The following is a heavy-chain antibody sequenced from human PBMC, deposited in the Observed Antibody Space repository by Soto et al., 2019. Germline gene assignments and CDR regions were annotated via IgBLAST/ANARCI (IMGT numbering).Heavy chain of an antibody. CDR1: GFTFSSYS. D-gene: IGHD2-15*01. V-gene: IGHV3-48*01. J-gene: IGHJ6*04. CDR3: ARQPAYRAADEDYPPGVDV. CDR2: ISSSSSTI. Sequence: GGSLRLSCAASGFTFSSYSMNWVRQAPGKGLEWVSYISSSSSTIYYADSVKGRFTISRDNAKNSLYLQMNSLRAEDTAVYYCARQPAYRAADEDYPPGVDVWGKGTTVTVSS.